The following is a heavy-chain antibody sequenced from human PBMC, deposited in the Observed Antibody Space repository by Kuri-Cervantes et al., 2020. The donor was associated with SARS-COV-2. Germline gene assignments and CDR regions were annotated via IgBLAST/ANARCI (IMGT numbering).Heavy chain of an antibody. CDR3: ARYYCRADDKDSTSCRVGSLDV. D-gene: IGHD2-2*01. J-gene: IGHJ6*02. CDR1: GFPFRGHW. CDR2: INPDGSYT. V-gene: IGHV3-74*01. Sequence: GESLKIPFAASGFPFRGHWIHWVRQAPGKGLVWVSRINPDGSYTNNADSVKGRFTLSRDNAKNSLYLQMNSLRAEDTALYYCARYYCRADDKDSTSCRVGSLDVWGQGTTVTVSS.